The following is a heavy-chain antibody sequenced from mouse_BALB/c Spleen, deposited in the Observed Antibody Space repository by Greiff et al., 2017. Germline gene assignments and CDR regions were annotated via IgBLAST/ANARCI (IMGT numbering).Heavy chain of an antibody. CDR2: IYPGSGST. V-gene: IGHV1S22*01. D-gene: IGHD2-4*01. Sequence: LQQPGSELVRPGASVKLSCKASGYTFTSYWMHWVKQRHGQGLEWIGNIYPGSGSTNYDEKFKSKGTLTVDTSSSTAYMHLSSLTSEDSAVYYCAMITTRGLADWGQGTLVTVSA. CDR3: AMITTRGLAD. J-gene: IGHJ3*01. CDR1: GYTFTSYW.